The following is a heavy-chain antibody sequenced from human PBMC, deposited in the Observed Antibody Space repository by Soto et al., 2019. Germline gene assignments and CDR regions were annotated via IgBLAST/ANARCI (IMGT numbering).Heavy chain of an antibody. CDR1: GDTFNKYT. J-gene: IGHJ2*01. CDR3: ARDGHGYNYWYFDL. CDR2: IIPIYGTA. D-gene: IGHD5-12*01. Sequence: QVQLVQSGAEVREPGSSVKVSCKVSGDTFNKYTINWVRQAPGQGLEWMAGIIPIYGTANYALKFHDRIKGTADESTASGYMELNSLTSEDTAIYYCARDGHGYNYWYFDLWGRGTLSTVSS. V-gene: IGHV1-69*01.